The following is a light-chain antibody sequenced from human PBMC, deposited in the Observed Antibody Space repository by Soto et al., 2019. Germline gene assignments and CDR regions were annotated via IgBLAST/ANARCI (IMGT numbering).Light chain of an antibody. Sequence: DLEMTQSPSSLSASVGDRVTITCRAGQSISNYLNWYQHKPGKVPKLLIYAASSLQSGVPTRFSGSGSGTDFTLTISSLQPEDFATYYCQQSYGTPLTFGGGTKVEIK. CDR3: QQSYGTPLT. V-gene: IGKV1-39*01. J-gene: IGKJ4*02. CDR2: AAS. CDR1: QSISNY.